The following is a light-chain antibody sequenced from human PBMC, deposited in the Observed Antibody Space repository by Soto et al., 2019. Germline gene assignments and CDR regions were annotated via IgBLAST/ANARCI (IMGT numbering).Light chain of an antibody. CDR3: QRRESWPRR. J-gene: IGKJ1*01. CDR2: QTS. V-gene: IGKV3-11*01. CDR1: QYINTR. Sequence: EIVLTQSPATLSSFPGDRVTLSCRASQYINTRLAWYQHRPGQAPRRLIYQTSLRAAGMPARFSASGSGAGFALTVGAVEREDVALCCCQRRESWPRRFGQGTKVDI.